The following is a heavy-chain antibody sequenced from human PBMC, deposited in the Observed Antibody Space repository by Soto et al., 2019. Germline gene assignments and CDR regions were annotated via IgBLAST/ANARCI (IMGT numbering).Heavy chain of an antibody. D-gene: IGHD4-17*01. V-gene: IGHV3-30-3*01. Sequence: GESLKISCAASGFTFSSYAIHWVRQAPGKGLEWVASISYAGSIKYYADSVKGRFTISRDDSKNTLYLQMNSLRAEDTAVYYCARELTYGEFYFGMDVWGQGTTVTVSS. CDR1: GFTFSSYA. CDR2: ISYAGSIK. CDR3: ARELTYGEFYFGMDV. J-gene: IGHJ6*02.